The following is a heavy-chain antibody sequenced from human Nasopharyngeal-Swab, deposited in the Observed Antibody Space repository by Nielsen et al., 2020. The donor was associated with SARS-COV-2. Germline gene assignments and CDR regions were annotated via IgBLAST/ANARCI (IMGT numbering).Heavy chain of an antibody. V-gene: IGHV4-31*03. CDR3: ARLIVATSWYFDL. CDR2: IYYSGST. J-gene: IGHJ2*01. D-gene: IGHD5-12*01. Sequence: SETLSLTCTVSGGSISSGGYYWSWIRQHPGKGLEWIGYIYYSGSTSYNPSLKSRVTISVDTSKNQFSLKLSSVTAADTAVYYCARLIVATSWYFDLWGRGTLVTVSS. CDR1: GGSISSGGYY.